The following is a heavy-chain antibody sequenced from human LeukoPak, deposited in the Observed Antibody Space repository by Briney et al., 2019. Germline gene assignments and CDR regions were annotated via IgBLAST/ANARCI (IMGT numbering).Heavy chain of an antibody. Sequence: GGSLRLSCAASGFTFSSYWMSWVRQAPGKGLERVANIKQDGSEKYYVDSVKGRFTISRDNAKNSLYLQMNSLRAEDTAVYYCARARAVVVFYFDYWGQGTLVTVSS. CDR3: ARARAVVVFYFDY. D-gene: IGHD3-22*01. J-gene: IGHJ4*02. V-gene: IGHV3-7*01. CDR2: IKQDGSEK. CDR1: GFTFSSYW.